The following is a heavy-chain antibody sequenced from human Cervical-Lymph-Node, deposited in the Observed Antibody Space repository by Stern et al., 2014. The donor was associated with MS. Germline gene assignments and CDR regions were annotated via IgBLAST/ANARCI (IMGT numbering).Heavy chain of an antibody. Sequence: QLQLQESGAEVKKPGSSVTVSCKASGGTFSNYAITWFRQAPGRGLEWMGDTNPLFGTTNYAQKFQGRVTMTAHESTATAYMELSGLRSEDTAVYYCAGDRHSSGFDHWGQGTLVTVSS. D-gene: IGHD3-22*01. CDR3: AGDRHSSGFDH. V-gene: IGHV1-69*01. J-gene: IGHJ4*02. CDR2: TNPLFGTT. CDR1: GGTFSNYA.